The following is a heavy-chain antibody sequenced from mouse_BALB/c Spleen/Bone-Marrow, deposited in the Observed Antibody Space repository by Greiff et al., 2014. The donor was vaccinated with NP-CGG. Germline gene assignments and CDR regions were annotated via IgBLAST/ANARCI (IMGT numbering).Heavy chain of an antibody. CDR1: GFTFSSYG. CDR2: ISSGGSNN. J-gene: IGHJ4*01. Sequence: EVHLVESGGDLVKPGGSLKLSCAASGFTFSSYGMSWGRQTPDKRLEWVATISSGGSNNYYPDSVKGRFTISRDNAKNTLYLQMSSLKSEDTAIYYFAIHLRYYAMDYWGPGSSVPVSS. V-gene: IGHV5-6*01. CDR3: AIHLRYYAMDY.